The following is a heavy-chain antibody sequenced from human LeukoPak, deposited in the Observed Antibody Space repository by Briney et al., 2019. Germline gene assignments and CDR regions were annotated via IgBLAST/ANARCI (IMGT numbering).Heavy chain of an antibody. Sequence: ASVKVSCKASGYTFTGYYLHWVRQAPGQGPEWMGQMNPNSGGTNYAQKFQGRVTMTSDTSISTAYMELTRLRIDDTAVYYCASYSPDMGTFYLFEIWGQGTLVTVSS. D-gene: IGHD2/OR15-2a*01. J-gene: IGHJ3*02. CDR2: MNPNSGGT. CDR3: ASYSPDMGTFYLFEI. V-gene: IGHV1-2*06. CDR1: GYTFTGYY.